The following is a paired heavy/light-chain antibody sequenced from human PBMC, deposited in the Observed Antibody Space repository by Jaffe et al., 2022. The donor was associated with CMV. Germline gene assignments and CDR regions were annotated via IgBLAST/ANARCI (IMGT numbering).Heavy chain of an antibody. V-gene: IGHV3-9*01. CDR1: EFTFDDYG. J-gene: IGHJ3*02. CDR2: ISWNSGKI. CDR3: TKGTDPGETTILYAFDI. Sequence: EVQLVESGGGLVQPGRSLRLSCVASEFTFDDYGMHWVRQVPGKGLEWVSGISWNSGKIAYADSVKGRFTISRDNARNSLYLQMNSLRPEDTALYYCTKGTDPGETTILYAFDIWGQGTMVTVSS. D-gene: IGHD1-1*01.
Light chain of an antibody. CDR2: EDT. CDR1: ALPKQY. J-gene: IGLJ2*01. CDR3: QSADSTGLYVV. V-gene: IGLV3-25*03. Sequence: SYELTQPPSVSVSPGQTARITCSGDALPKQYGYWYQQKAGQAPVLVMNEDTERPSGIPERFSGSTSGTTITLTISGVQAEDEADYYCQSADSTGLYVVFGGGTKLTVL.